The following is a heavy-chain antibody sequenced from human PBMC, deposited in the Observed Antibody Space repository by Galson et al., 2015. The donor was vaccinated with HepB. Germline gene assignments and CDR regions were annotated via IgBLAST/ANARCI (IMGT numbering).Heavy chain of an antibody. D-gene: IGHD3-3*01. Sequence: PALVKPTQTLTLTCTFSGFSLSTSGVGVGWIRQPPGKALEWLALIYWNDDKRYSPSLKSRLTITKDTSKNQVVLTMTNMDPVDTATYYCALFWSGPVGIDPWGQGTLVTVSS. CDR1: GFSLSTSGVG. J-gene: IGHJ5*02. CDR3: ALFWSGPVGIDP. CDR2: IYWNDDK. V-gene: IGHV2-5*01.